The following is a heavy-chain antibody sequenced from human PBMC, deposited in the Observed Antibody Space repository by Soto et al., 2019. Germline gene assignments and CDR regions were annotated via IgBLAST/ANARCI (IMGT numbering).Heavy chain of an antibody. D-gene: IGHD6-25*01. V-gene: IGHV1-8*02. CDR3: VRDGVAAAD. Sequence: GASVKVSCKASGYTFTTYNINWVRQATGQGLEWMGWMNPNSGNTGYAQKFQDRITLTRDTSITTAYMELSSLTSDDTAVYFCVRDGVAAADWGQGTQVTVSS. J-gene: IGHJ4*02. CDR2: MNPNSGNT. CDR1: GYTFTTYN.